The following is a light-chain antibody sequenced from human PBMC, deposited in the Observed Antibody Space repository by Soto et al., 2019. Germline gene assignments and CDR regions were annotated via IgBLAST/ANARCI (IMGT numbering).Light chain of an antibody. Sequence: QSVLTQPRSVSGSPGQSVTISCTVTSSDVGRYNYVSWYQQHPGKAPKLMIYDVSKRPSGLPDRFSGSKSGNTASLTISGLQAEDEADYYCCSYTGTYTSLYVFGTGTKVTVL. CDR3: CSYTGTYTSLYV. CDR2: DVS. V-gene: IGLV2-11*01. CDR1: SSDVGRYNY. J-gene: IGLJ1*01.